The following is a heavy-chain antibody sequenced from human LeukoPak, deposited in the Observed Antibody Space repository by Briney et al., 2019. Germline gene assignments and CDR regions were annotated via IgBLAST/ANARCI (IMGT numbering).Heavy chain of an antibody. D-gene: IGHD3-22*01. V-gene: IGHV4-34*01. CDR2: INHSGST. CDR1: GGSFSVYY. CDR3: ARGTYYYDSSGYYFDY. J-gene: IGHJ4*02. Sequence: PSETLSLTCAVYGGSFSVYYWSWVRQPPGKGLEWIGEINHSGSTNYSPSLRSRVTISVDTSKNQFSLRLSSVTAADTAVYYCARGTYYYDSSGYYFDYWGQGTLVTVSS.